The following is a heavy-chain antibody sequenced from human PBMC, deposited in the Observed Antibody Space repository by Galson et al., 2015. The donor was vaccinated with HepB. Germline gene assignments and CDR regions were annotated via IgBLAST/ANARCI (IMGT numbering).Heavy chain of an antibody. D-gene: IGHD3-10*01. Sequence: QSGAEVTKPGESLKISCKGSGYSFTSYWIGWVRQMPGKGLEWMGIIYPGDSDTRYSPSFQGQVTISADKSISTAYLQWSSLKASDTAMYYCARRDGYLGSGSPILDYWGQGTLVTVSS. CDR3: ARRDGYLGSGSPILDY. J-gene: IGHJ4*02. V-gene: IGHV5-51*01. CDR2: IYPGDSDT. CDR1: GYSFTSYW.